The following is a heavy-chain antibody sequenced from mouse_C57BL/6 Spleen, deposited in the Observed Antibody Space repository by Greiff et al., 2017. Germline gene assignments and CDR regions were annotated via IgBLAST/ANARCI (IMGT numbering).Heavy chain of an antibody. D-gene: IGHD1-1*01. CDR2: FHPYNDDT. J-gene: IGHJ4*01. Sequence: VKLQQSGAELVKPGASVKMSCKASGYTFTTYPIEWMKQNHGKSLEWIGNFHPYNDDTKYNEKFKGKATLTVEKSSSTVYLELSRLTSDDSAVYYCARGGYYGSSHYAMDYWGQGTSVTVSS. V-gene: IGHV1-47*01. CDR3: ARGGYYGSSHYAMDY. CDR1: GYTFTTYP.